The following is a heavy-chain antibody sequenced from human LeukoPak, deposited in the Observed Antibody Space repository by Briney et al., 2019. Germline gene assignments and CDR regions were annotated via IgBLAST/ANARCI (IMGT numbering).Heavy chain of an antibody. J-gene: IGHJ4*02. CDR2: ISSSSRFI. CDR3: ARDPGVPAAPSDY. D-gene: IGHD2-2*01. CDR1: GFTFSPYS. Sequence: GGSLRLSCAGSGFTFSPYSMNWVRQAPRKGLEWVVYISSSSRFIYYADSVKGRFIISRDNANNSLHLQMNSLRVEYTAVYFCARDPGVPAAPSDYWGQGTLVAVSS. V-gene: IGHV3-21*01.